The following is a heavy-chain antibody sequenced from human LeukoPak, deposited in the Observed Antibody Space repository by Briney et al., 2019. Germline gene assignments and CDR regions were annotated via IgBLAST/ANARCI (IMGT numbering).Heavy chain of an antibody. CDR2: IYYSGST. V-gene: IGHV4-59*01. D-gene: IGHD6-19*01. CDR3: ARLGYGSGWYYYYYYMDV. CDR1: GGSISSYY. J-gene: IGHJ6*03. Sequence: SETLSLTCTVSGGSISSYYWSWIRQPPGKGLEWIGYIYYSGSTNYNPSLKSRVTISVDTSKNQFPLKLSSVTAADTAVYYCARLGYGSGWYYYYYYMDVWGKGTTVTVSS.